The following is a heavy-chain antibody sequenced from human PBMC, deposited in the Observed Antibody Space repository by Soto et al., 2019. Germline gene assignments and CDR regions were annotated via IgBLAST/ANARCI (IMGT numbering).Heavy chain of an antibody. CDR2: IYYSGST. CDR3: ARGIAAAGNPPYYFDY. Sequence: QLQLQESGPGLVKPSETLSLTCTVSGGSISSSSYYWGWIRQPPGKGLEWIGSIYYSGSTYYNPSLKSRVTISVDTSKNQFSLKLSSVTAADTAVYYCARGIAAAGNPPYYFDYWGQGTLVTVSS. CDR1: GGSISSSSYY. J-gene: IGHJ4*02. V-gene: IGHV4-39*01. D-gene: IGHD6-13*01.